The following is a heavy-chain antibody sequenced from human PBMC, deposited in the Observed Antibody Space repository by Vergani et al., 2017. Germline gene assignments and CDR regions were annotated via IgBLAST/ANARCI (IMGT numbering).Heavy chain of an antibody. V-gene: IGHV4-38-2*02. Sequence: QVQLQESGPGLVKPSETLSLTCTVSGYSISSGYYWGWIRQPPGKGLEWIGSIYHSGSTYYNPSLKSRVTISVDTSKNQFSLKLSSVTAADTAVYYCARGDYGDYWGQGTLVTVSS. CDR2: IYHSGST. J-gene: IGHJ4*02. CDR1: GYSISSGYY. D-gene: IGHD4-17*01. CDR3: ARGDYGDY.